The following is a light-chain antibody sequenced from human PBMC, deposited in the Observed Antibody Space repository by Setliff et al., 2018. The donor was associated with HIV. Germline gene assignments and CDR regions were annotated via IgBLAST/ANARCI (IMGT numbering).Light chain of an antibody. Sequence: QSALTQPASVSGSPGQSITISCTGTSSDVGGYNYVSWYQQHPGKAPKLRIYDVSNRPSGVSNRFSGSKSGNTASLTISGLQAEDEADYYCSSYTTSTFDVVFGGGTKGTVL. CDR1: SSDVGGYNY. CDR3: SSYTTSTFDVV. CDR2: DVS. V-gene: IGLV2-14*03. J-gene: IGLJ2*01.